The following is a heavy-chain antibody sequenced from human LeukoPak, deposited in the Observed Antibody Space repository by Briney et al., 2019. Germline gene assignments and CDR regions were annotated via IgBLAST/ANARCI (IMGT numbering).Heavy chain of an antibody. V-gene: IGHV1-2*02. CDR3: ARDLGYKASGSYGDY. CDR1: GYTFTGYY. D-gene: IGHD3-10*01. CDR2: INLNSGGT. J-gene: IGHJ4*02. Sequence: ASVKVSCKASGYTFTGYYMHWVRQAPGQGLEWMGWINLNSGGTNYPQKFQGRVTMTRDTSISTAYMELSRLRSDDTAVYYCARDLGYKASGSYGDYWGQGTLVTVSS.